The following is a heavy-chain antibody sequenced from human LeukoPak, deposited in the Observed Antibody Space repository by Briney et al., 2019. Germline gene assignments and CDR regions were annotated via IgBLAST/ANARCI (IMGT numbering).Heavy chain of an antibody. CDR1: GFTFNTYW. V-gene: IGHV3-74*01. J-gene: IGHJ4*02. CDR2: INSDGSST. Sequence: PGGSLRLSCAASGFTFNTYWMHWVRQAPGKGLEWVSRINSDGSSTANADSMKGRFTISRDNAKNTLYLQMSGLRVEDTAVYYCTRGRYYCDSWGQGTLVTVSS. CDR3: TRGRYYCDS.